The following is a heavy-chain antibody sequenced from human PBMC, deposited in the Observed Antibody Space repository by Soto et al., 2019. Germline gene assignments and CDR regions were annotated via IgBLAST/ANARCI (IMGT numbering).Heavy chain of an antibody. D-gene: IGHD6-19*01. V-gene: IGHV6-1*01. CDR2: TYYRSKWYN. CDR3: ARPVAVAGDAFDI. J-gene: IGHJ3*02. Sequence: SQTLSLTCAISGDSVSSNSAAWNCIRQSPSRGLEWLGRTYYRSKWYNDYAVSVKSRITINPDTSKNQFSLQLNSVTPEDTAVYYCARPVAVAGDAFDIWGQGTMVTVSS. CDR1: GDSVSSNSAA.